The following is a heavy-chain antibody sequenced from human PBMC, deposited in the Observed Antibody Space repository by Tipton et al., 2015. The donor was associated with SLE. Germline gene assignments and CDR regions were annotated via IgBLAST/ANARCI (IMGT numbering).Heavy chain of an antibody. J-gene: IGHJ3*02. D-gene: IGHD5-18*01. CDR2: IKQDGSEK. V-gene: IGHV3-7*01. Sequence: GSLRLSCAASGFTFSSYWMSWVRQAPGKGLEWVANIKQDGSEKYYVDSVKGRFTISRDNAKNSLYLQMNSLRAEDTAVYYCEARGYPDAFDIWGQGTMVTVSS. CDR3: EARGYPDAFDI. CDR1: GFTFSSYW.